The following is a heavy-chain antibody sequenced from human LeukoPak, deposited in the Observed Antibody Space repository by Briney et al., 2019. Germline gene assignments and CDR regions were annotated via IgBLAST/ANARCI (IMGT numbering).Heavy chain of an antibody. CDR1: GGSISGSSYY. V-gene: IGHV4-39*01. Sequence: SETLSLTCTVSGGSISGSSYYWGWIRQPPGKGLEWIGNIYYSGSTYYNPSLKSRVTISVDTSKNQFSLKLSSVTAADTAVYYCASSGSYSEFDYWGQGTLVTVSS. CDR2: IYYSGST. J-gene: IGHJ4*02. CDR3: ASSGSYSEFDY. D-gene: IGHD1-26*01.